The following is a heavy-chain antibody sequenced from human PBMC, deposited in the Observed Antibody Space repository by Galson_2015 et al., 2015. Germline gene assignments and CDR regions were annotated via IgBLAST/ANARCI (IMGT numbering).Heavy chain of an antibody. CDR3: ARSGAQWTSASYHYYYMDV. J-gene: IGHJ6*03. Sequence: SLRLSCAASGFTFSSYALHWVRQAPGRGLEWVAVISYDGSNKYYADSVKGRFTISRDDSKNALYLQMNSLRAEDAAVYYCARSGAQWTSASYHYYYMDVWGKGDTVTVSS. CDR2: ISYDGSNK. D-gene: IGHD6-19*01. V-gene: IGHV3-30-3*01. CDR1: GFTFSSYA.